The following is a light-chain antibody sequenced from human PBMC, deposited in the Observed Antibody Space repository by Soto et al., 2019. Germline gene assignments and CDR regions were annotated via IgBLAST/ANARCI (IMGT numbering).Light chain of an antibody. CDR2: DAS. Sequence: EIVLTQSPATLSVSPGERATLSCRASQSLTSTYLAWYQQKPGQAPRLVIYDASSRATGIPDRFSGSGSGTDFTLTISRLEPEDFAVYYCQQYGDSPRTFGQGTKVDIK. CDR3: QQYGDSPRT. J-gene: IGKJ1*01. CDR1: QSLTSTY. V-gene: IGKV3-20*01.